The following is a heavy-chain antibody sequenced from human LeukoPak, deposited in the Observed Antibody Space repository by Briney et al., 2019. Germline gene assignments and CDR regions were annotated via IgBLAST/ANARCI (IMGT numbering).Heavy chain of an antibody. CDR3: TRSAYGDYGTA. Sequence: PGGSLRLSCAASGFTFSSYAMSWVRQAPGKGLEWVSAISGSGGSTYYADSVKGRFTISRDNSKNTLYLQMNSLKTEDTAVYYCTRSAYGDYGTAWGQGTLVTVSS. J-gene: IGHJ5*02. D-gene: IGHD4-17*01. CDR2: ISGSGGST. V-gene: IGHV3-23*01. CDR1: GFTFSSYA.